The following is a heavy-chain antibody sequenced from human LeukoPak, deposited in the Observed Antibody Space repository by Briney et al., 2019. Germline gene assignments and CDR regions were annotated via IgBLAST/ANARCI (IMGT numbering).Heavy chain of an antibody. CDR3: AREGPINNGDLDY. J-gene: IGHJ4*02. V-gene: IGHV3-21*01. D-gene: IGHD1/OR15-1a*01. CDR2: ISSSGSYI. CDR1: GFTFSSYS. Sequence: GGSLRLSCAASGFTFSSYSMNWVRQAPGEGPEWVSSISSSGSYIFHADSVKGRFTISRDNAKNSLYLQMNSLRAEDTAVYYCAREGPINNGDLDYWGQGTLVTVSS.